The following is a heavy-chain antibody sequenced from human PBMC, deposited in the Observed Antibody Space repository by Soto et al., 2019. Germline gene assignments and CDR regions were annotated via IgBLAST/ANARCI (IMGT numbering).Heavy chain of an antibody. CDR1: GFTFSSYG. V-gene: IGHV3-30*18. CDR2: ISYDGSNK. CDR3: EKDLGSYGFDY. Sequence: PGGSLRLSCAASGFTFSSYGMHWVRQAPGKGLEWVAVISYDGSNKYYADSVKGRFTISRDNSKNTLYLQMNSLRAEDTAVYYCEKDLGSYGFDYWGQGNLVTVSS. J-gene: IGHJ4*02. D-gene: IGHD5-18*01.